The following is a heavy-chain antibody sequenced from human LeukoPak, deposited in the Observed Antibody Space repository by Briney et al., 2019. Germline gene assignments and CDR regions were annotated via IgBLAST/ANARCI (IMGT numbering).Heavy chain of an antibody. D-gene: IGHD2-2*01. V-gene: IGHV3-64*04. CDR3: ARGYPEVPAAYW. CDR2: INNVGDRA. J-gene: IGHJ4*02. Sequence: GGSLRLSCSASGFSFSSYAMHWVRQAPGKGLEHISLINNVGDRAYYADSVTGRFTISRDNSKNTLYLQMNSLRAEDTAVYYCARGYPEVPAAYWWGQGTLVTVSS. CDR1: GFSFSSYA.